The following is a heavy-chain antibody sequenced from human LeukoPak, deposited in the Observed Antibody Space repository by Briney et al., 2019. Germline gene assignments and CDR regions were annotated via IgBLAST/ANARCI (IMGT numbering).Heavy chain of an antibody. J-gene: IGHJ4*02. Sequence: TPGGSLRLSCAASGFTFSSYSMNWVRQAPGKGLEWVSSISSSSYIYYADSVKGRFTISRDNAKNSLYLQMNSLRAEDTAVYYCARVYGSGPLDYWGQGTLVTVSS. D-gene: IGHD3-10*01. CDR1: GFTFSSYS. V-gene: IGHV3-21*01. CDR2: ISSSSYI. CDR3: ARVYGSGPLDY.